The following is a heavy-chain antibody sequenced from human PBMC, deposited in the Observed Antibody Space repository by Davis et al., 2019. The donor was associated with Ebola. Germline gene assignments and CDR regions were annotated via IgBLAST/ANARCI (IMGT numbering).Heavy chain of an antibody. CDR3: AREGLYAGWFDP. V-gene: IGHV1/OR15-3*02. CDR1: GNTFTSDY. D-gene: IGHD4-23*01. J-gene: IGHJ5*02. CDR2: INAGNGNT. Sequence: AASVKVSCKASGNTFTSDYMHWVRQAPGQGLEWMGWINAGNGNTKYSQKFQGRVTITRDTSASTAYMELSSLRSEDTAVYYCAREGLYAGWFDPWGQGTLVTVSS.